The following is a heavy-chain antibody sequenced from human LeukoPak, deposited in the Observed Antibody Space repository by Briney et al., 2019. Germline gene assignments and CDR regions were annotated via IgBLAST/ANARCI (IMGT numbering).Heavy chain of an antibody. Sequence: SETLSLTCTVSGGSISSYYWSWIRQPRGKGLEWIGYIYYSGSTNYNPSLKSRVTISVDTSKNQFSLKLSSVTAADTAVYYCARSRLGSGSSPFDYWGQGTLVTVSS. CDR1: GGSISSYY. CDR2: IYYSGST. CDR3: ARSRLGSGSSPFDY. D-gene: IGHD3-10*01. V-gene: IGHV4-59*08. J-gene: IGHJ4*02.